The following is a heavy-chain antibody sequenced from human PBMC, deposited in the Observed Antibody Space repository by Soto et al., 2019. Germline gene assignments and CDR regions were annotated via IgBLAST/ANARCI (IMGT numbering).Heavy chain of an antibody. J-gene: IGHJ6*02. Sequence: SETLSLTCTVSGGSISSSSYYWGWIRQPPGKGLEWIGSIYYSGSTYYNPSLKSRVTISVDTSKNQFSLKLSSVTAADTAVYYCARHFSMYYYDSSGYNYGMDVWGQGTTVTVSS. CDR1: GGSISSSSYY. V-gene: IGHV4-39*01. D-gene: IGHD3-22*01. CDR2: IYYSGST. CDR3: ARHFSMYYYDSSGYNYGMDV.